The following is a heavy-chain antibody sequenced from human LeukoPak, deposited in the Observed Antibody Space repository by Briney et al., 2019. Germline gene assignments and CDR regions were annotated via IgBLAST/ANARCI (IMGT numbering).Heavy chain of an antibody. CDR2: INHSGST. V-gene: IGHV4-34*01. Sequence: SETLSLTCAVYGGSFSGYYWSWIRQPPGKGLEWIGEINHSGSTNYNPSLKSRVTISVDTSKNQFSLKLSSVTAADTAVCYCARVMPVVPAAQPLFDYGGQGTLVTVSS. CDR1: GGSFSGYY. D-gene: IGHD2-2*01. J-gene: IGHJ4*02. CDR3: ARVMPVVPAAQPLFDY.